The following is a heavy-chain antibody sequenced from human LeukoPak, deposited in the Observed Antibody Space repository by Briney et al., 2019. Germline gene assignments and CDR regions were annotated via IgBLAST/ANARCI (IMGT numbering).Heavy chain of an antibody. D-gene: IGHD5-24*01. CDR1: GFTFSSYW. J-gene: IGHJ4*02. CDR3: ARDPVRDGYPYSFDY. V-gene: IGHV3-74*01. Sequence: PGGSLRLSCAASGFTFSSYWMHWVRQAPGKGLVWVSRINSDGSSTSYADSVKGRFTISRDNSKNTLYLQMDSLRGEDTAVYYCARDPVRDGYPYSFDYWGQGTLVTVSS. CDR2: INSDGSST.